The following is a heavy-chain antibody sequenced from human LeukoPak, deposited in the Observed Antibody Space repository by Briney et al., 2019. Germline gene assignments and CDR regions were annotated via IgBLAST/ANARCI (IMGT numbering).Heavy chain of an antibody. CDR3: ARPGGRDHGGNSVAFDI. D-gene: IGHD4-23*01. CDR1: GGSISGYY. CDR2: IYNTGNT. Sequence: PSETLSLTCTVSGGSISGYYWNWIRQPPGKGLEWIGFIYNTGNTNYNPSLKSRVTISVDTSKNQVSLNLSSVTAADTAVYYCARPGGRDHGGNSVAFDIWGQGTIVTVSS. J-gene: IGHJ3*02. V-gene: IGHV4-59*08.